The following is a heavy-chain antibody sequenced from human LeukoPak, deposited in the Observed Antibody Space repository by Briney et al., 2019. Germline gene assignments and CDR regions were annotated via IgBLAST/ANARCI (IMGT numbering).Heavy chain of an antibody. Sequence: ASVKVSCKASGYTFTSYGISWVRQAPGQGLEWMGWISAYNGNTNYAQKLQGRVTMTTDTSTSTAYMELRSLRSDDTAVYYCARDSGYCSSTSCYWAFDIWGQGTMVTVSS. D-gene: IGHD2-2*01. CDR2: ISAYNGNT. CDR1: GYTFTSYG. J-gene: IGHJ3*02. V-gene: IGHV1-18*01. CDR3: ARDSGYCSSTSCYWAFDI.